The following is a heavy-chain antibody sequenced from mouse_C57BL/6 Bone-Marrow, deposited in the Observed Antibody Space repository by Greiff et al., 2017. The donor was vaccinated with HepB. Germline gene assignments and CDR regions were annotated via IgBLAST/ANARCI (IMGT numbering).Heavy chain of an antibody. CDR3: TTCCSSYLNY. Sequence: QVQLQQSGPELVKPGASVKISCKASGYAFSSSWMNWVKQRPGKGLEWIGRIYPGDGDTNYNGKFKGKATLTADKSSSTAYMQLSSLTSEDTAVYYCTTCCSSYLNYWGQGTTLTVSS. V-gene: IGHV1-82*01. J-gene: IGHJ2*01. CDR2: IYPGDGDT. CDR1: GYAFSSSW. D-gene: IGHD1-1*01.